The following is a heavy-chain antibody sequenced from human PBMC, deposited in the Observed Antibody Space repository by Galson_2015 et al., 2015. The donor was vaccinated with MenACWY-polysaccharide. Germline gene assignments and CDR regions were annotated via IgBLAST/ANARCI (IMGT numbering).Heavy chain of an antibody. CDR3: ARDLGIAAAGNSFDY. D-gene: IGHD6-13*01. CDR2: ISAYNGNT. J-gene: IGHJ4*02. Sequence: QSGAEVKKPGESLKISCKASGYTLTSYGISWVRQAPGQGLEWMGWISAYNGNTNYAQKLQGRVTMTTDTSTTTAYMELRSLRSDDTAVYYCARDLGIAAAGNSFDYWGQGTLVTVSS. CDR1: GYTLTSYG. V-gene: IGHV1-18*01.